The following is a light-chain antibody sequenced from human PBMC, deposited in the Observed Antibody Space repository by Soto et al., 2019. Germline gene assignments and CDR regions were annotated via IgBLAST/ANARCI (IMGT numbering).Light chain of an antibody. CDR2: AAS. CDR3: QQYNSYWT. Sequence: DIQMTQSPSSLSASVGDRVTITCRASQSISIYLNWYQQKPGKAPKVLIYAASSLQSGVPPRFSGSGSGTDFTLTISSLQPEDFATYYCQQYNSYWTFGQGTKVDIK. J-gene: IGKJ1*01. CDR1: QSISIY. V-gene: IGKV1-39*01.